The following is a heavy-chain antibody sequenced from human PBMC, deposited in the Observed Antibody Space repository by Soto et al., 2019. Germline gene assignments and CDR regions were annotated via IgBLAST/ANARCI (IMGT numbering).Heavy chain of an antibody. CDR3: AKDSPPFLYYYYYYMDV. J-gene: IGHJ6*03. CDR1: GFTFSSYG. V-gene: IGHV3-30*18. CDR2: ISYDGSNK. Sequence: GGSLRLSCAASGFTFSSYGMHWVRQAPGKGLEWVAVISYDGSNKYYADSVKGRFTISRDNSKNTLYLQMNSLRAEDTAVYYCAKDSPPFLYYYYYYMDVWGKGTTVTVSS.